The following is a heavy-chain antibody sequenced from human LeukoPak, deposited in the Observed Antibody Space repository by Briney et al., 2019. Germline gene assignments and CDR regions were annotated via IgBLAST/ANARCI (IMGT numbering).Heavy chain of an antibody. V-gene: IGHV4-39*07. CDR2: IYYSGST. Sequence: SETLSLTCTVSGGSISSSSYYWGWIRQPPGTGLEWIGSIYYSGSTYYNPSLKSRVTISVDTSKNQFSLKLSSVTAADTAVYYCAREERGPDYVWGSYRYRFDYWGQGTLVTVSS. CDR3: AREERGPDYVWGSYRYRFDY. J-gene: IGHJ4*02. D-gene: IGHD3-16*02. CDR1: GGSISSSSYY.